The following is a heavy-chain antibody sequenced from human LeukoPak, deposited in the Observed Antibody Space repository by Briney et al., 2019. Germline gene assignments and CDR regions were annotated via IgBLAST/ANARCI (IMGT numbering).Heavy chain of an antibody. Sequence: GGSLRLSCTASGFTFGEYAMSWVRQAPGKGLEWVGFIRGKPYGGTTEYAASVKGRFTISRDDSESIAYLQMNSLKTEDTAVYYCTRDVPYGRNSGDFDYWGQGTLVTVSS. J-gene: IGHJ4*02. D-gene: IGHD4-23*01. V-gene: IGHV3-49*04. CDR2: IRGKPYGGTT. CDR1: GFTFGEYA. CDR3: TRDVPYGRNSGDFDY.